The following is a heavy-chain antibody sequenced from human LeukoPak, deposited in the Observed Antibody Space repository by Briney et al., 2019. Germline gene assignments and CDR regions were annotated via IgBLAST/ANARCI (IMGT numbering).Heavy chain of an antibody. Sequence: PGGSLRLTCAASGFTFSSYWMHWVRHAPGKGLVWVSRINSDGSSTSYADSVKGRFTISRDNAKNTLYLQMNSLRAEDTAVYYCASAYSSSWRTLDYWGQGTLVTVSS. D-gene: IGHD6-13*01. CDR2: INSDGSST. CDR3: ASAYSSSWRTLDY. J-gene: IGHJ4*02. CDR1: GFTFSSYW. V-gene: IGHV3-74*01.